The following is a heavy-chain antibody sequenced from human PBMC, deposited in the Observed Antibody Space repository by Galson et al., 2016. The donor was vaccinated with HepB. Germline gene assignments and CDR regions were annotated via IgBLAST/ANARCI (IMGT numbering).Heavy chain of an antibody. J-gene: IGHJ4*02. CDR3: AHRLVGLSVFDY. D-gene: IGHD1-26*01. CDR2: IYWDEDK. CDR1: GFSIRSNGVG. Sequence: PALVKPTQTLTLTCSLSGFSIRSNGVGVGWIRQPPGQAPEWLALIYWDEDKRYSPALKNRLTIAKDTSKNQVVLTLANVQAVDTATYFCAHRLVGLSVFDYWGQVKMVTVSS. V-gene: IGHV2-5*02.